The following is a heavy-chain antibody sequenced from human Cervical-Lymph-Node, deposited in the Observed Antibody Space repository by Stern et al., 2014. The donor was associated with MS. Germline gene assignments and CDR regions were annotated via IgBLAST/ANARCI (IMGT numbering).Heavy chain of an antibody. D-gene: IGHD3-16*01. V-gene: IGHV1-24*01. CDR3: ATDGGVK. CDR1: GHPLSELA. J-gene: IGHJ4*02. CDR2: FDPEDGET. Sequence: QVQLVQSGAEVKKPGASVTVSCNVAGHPLSELAMHWLRQLPTRGLEWMGQFDPEDGETVYAKQFQGRLTMTEDKSTGTAYMTLTALRSEDTAVYYCATDGGVKWGPGTLVTVSS.